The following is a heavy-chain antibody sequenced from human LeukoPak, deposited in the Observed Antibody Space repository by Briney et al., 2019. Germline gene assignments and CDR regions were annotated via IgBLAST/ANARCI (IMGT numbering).Heavy chain of an antibody. CDR2: IYTSGST. V-gene: IGHV4-4*07. Sequence: MTSETLSLTCAVYGGSFSGYYWSWIRQPAGKGLEWIGRIYTSGSTNYNPSLKSRVTISVDTSKNQFSLKLSSVTAADTAVYYCARERDGSGTQRGLDYWGQGTLVTVSS. CDR1: GGSFSGYY. J-gene: IGHJ4*02. D-gene: IGHD3-10*01. CDR3: ARERDGSGTQRGLDY.